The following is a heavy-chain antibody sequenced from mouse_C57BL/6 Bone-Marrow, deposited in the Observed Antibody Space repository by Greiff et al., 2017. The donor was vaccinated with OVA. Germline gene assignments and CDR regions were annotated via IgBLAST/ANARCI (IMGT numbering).Heavy chain of an antibody. Sequence: EVKLQESGGGLVKPGGSLKLSCAASGFTFSDYGMHWVRQAPEKGLEWVAYISSGSSTIYYADTVKGRFTISRDNAKNTLFLQMTSLRSEDTAMYYCASTTVVWYFDVWGTGTTVTVSS. CDR2: ISSGSSTI. D-gene: IGHD1-1*01. CDR1: GFTFSDYG. J-gene: IGHJ1*03. CDR3: ASTTVVWYFDV. V-gene: IGHV5-17*01.